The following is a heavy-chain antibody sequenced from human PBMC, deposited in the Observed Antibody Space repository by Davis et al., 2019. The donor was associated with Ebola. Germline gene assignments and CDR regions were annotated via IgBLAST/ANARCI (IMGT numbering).Heavy chain of an antibody. Sequence: GESLKISCAASGFTVSSNYMSWVRQAPGKGLEWVSVIYSGGSTYYADSVKGRFTISRDNSKNTLYLQMNSLRAEDTAVYYCAREAGLLRFDHYYGMDVWGQGTTVTVSS. CDR2: IYSGGST. D-gene: IGHD2-15*01. J-gene: IGHJ6*02. CDR3: AREAGLLRFDHYYGMDV. CDR1: GFTVSSNY. V-gene: IGHV3-53*01.